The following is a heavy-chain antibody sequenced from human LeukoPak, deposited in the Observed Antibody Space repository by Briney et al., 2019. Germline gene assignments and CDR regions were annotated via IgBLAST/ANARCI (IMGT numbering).Heavy chain of an antibody. CDR1: GYTFTGYY. Sequence: ASVKVSCKASGYTFTGYYMHWVRQAPGQGLEWMGWINPNSGGTNYAQKFQGRVTMTRDTSISTACMELSRLRSDDTAVYYCARGEAYCGGDCYLIPPDYWGQGTLVTVSS. D-gene: IGHD2-21*02. J-gene: IGHJ4*02. CDR2: INPNSGGT. V-gene: IGHV1-2*02. CDR3: ARGEAYCGGDCYLIPPDY.